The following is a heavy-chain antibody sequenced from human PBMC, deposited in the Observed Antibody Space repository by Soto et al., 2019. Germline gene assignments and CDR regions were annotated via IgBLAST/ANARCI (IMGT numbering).Heavy chain of an antibody. Sequence: SVKVSCKASGFTFTSSAVQWVRQARGQRLEWIGWIVVGSGNTNYAQKFQERVTITRDMSTSTAYMELSSLRSEDTAVYYCAARRLRYFDWLSNMHYDYWGQGTLVTVSS. J-gene: IGHJ4*02. CDR2: IVVGSGNT. V-gene: IGHV1-58*01. CDR1: GFTFTSSA. D-gene: IGHD3-9*01. CDR3: AARRLRYFDWLSNMHYDY.